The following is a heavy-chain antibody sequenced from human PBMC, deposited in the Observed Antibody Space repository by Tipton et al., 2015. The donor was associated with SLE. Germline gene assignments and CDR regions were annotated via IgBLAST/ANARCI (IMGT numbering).Heavy chain of an antibody. CDR1: GGSFSGYY. D-gene: IGHD1-26*01. CDR3: ARYGTYDGSRYFQH. J-gene: IGHJ1*01. Sequence: LRLSCAVYGGSFSGYYWSWIRQPPGKGLEWIGYIYYSGSTNYNPSLKSRVTISVDKSKNQFSLKMSSVTAADTAVYYCARYGTYDGSRYFQHWGQGTLVTVSS. CDR2: IYYSGST. V-gene: IGHV4-59*01.